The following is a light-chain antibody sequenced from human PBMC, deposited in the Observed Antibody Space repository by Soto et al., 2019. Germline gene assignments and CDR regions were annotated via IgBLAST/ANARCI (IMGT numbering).Light chain of an antibody. CDR3: SSYASSGAVL. V-gene: IGLV2-14*01. CDR1: GSDIGAYNY. Sequence: QSVLTQPASVSGSPGQSITISCTGTGSDIGAYNYVSWYQQHPGKAPKVVIYEVSNRPSGVSNRFSGSKSGNTASLTISGLQTEDEADYYCSSYASSGAVLFGGGTKLTVL. CDR2: EVS. J-gene: IGLJ2*01.